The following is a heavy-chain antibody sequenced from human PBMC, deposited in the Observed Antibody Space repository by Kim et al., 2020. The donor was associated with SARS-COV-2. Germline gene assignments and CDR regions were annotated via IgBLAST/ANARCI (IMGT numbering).Heavy chain of an antibody. CDR3: AREDFGTSAWFDP. CDR2: VNTGNGKT. Sequence: ASVKVSCKASGYTFTTYVIHWVRQAPGQGLEWMGWVNTGNGKTLYSPRFQGRVIFTTDTLTTTVHMDLKNLRSEDTAVYYCAREDFGTSAWFDPWGQGTL. CDR1: GYTFTTYV. D-gene: IGHD2-15*01. J-gene: IGHJ5*02. V-gene: IGHV1-3*04.